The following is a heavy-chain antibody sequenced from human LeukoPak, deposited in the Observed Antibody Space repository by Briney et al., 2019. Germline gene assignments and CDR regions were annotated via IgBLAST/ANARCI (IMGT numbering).Heavy chain of an antibody. CDR2: IKPSGGST. D-gene: IGHD3-22*01. V-gene: IGHV1-46*01. CDR3: ARDGEENDRSGYHDY. J-gene: IGHJ4*02. CDR1: GYTFTSYY. Sequence: ASVKVSCKASGYTFTSYYMHWVRQAPGQGLEWMGIIKPSGGSTSYAQKFQGRVTMTRDTSTSTVYMELSSLRSEDTAVYYCARDGEENDRSGYHDYWGQGTLVTVSS.